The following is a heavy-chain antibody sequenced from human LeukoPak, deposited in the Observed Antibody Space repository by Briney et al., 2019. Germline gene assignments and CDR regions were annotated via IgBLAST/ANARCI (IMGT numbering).Heavy chain of an antibody. J-gene: IGHJ4*02. CDR2: TSSSGSTI. CDR1: GFTFSSYE. V-gene: IGHV3-48*03. D-gene: IGHD2-15*01. CDR3: ARVPTVGSGGYQFDY. Sequence: GGSLRLSCAASGFTFSSYEMNWVRQAPGEGLEWVSYTSSSGSTIYYADSVKGRFTISRDNAKKSLYLQMNSLRAEDTAVYYCARVPTVGSGGYQFDYWGQGTLVTVS.